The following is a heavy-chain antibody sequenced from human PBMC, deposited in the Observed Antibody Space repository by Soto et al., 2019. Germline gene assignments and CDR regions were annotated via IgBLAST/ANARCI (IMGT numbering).Heavy chain of an antibody. CDR2: IYWDDDK. J-gene: IGHJ5*02. CDR1: GFSLSTSGVG. V-gene: IGHV2-5*02. CDR3: AHRRLPPGSRRYSSSTQKTYYYGSGSYPKKAPWFDP. Sequence: QITLKESGPTLVKPTQTLTLTCTFSGFSLSTSGVGVGWIRQPPGKALEWLALIYWDDDKRYSPTLKSTLTKDTSKSRVVLTMTNMDPVNTATYYYAHRRLPPGSRRYSSSTQKTYYYGSGSYPKKAPWFDPWGQGTLVTVSS. D-gene: IGHD3-10*01.